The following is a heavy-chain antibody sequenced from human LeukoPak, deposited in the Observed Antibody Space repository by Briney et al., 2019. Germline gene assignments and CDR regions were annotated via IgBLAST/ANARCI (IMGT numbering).Heavy chain of an antibody. D-gene: IGHD3-22*01. Sequence: GGPLRLSCAASGFRFDIFYMGWIRQVPGKGLDYIALISASGAVPYYAESVKGRFTISRDNAKNSVSLQMNSLSADDTAVYYCARSLIVASEHYWGQGTLVTVSS. CDR2: ISASGAVP. CDR1: GFRFDIFY. CDR3: ARSLIVASEHY. V-gene: IGHV3-11*04. J-gene: IGHJ4*02.